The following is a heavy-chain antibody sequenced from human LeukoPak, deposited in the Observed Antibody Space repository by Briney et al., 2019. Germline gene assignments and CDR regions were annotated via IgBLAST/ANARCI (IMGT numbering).Heavy chain of an antibody. CDR1: GGSISSGGYY. D-gene: IGHD5-12*01. CDR2: IYYSGST. CDR3: ASGYDPYFDY. V-gene: IGHV4-31*03. J-gene: IGHJ4*02. Sequence: PSETLSLTCTVSGGSISSGGYYWSWLRQHPGKGLEWIGYIYYSGSTYYNPSLKSRVTISVGTSKNQFSLKLSSVTAADTAVYYCASGYDPYFDYWGQGTLVTASS.